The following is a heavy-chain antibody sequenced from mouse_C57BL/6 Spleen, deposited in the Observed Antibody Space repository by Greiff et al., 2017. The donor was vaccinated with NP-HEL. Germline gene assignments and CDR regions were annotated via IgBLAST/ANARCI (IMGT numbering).Heavy chain of an antibody. CDR1: GYTFTSYW. CDR3: ARRGYYAMDY. CDR2: IDPSASYT. Sequence: QVQLQQPGAELVRPGTSVKLSCKASGYTFTSYWMHWVKQRPGQGLEWIGVIDPSASYTNYNQKFKGKATLTVDTSSSTAYMQLSSLTSEDSAVYYCARRGYYAMDYWGQGTSVTVSS. V-gene: IGHV1-59*01. J-gene: IGHJ4*01.